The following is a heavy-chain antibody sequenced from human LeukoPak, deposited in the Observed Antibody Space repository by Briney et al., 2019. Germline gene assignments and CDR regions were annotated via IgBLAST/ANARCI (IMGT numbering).Heavy chain of an antibody. Sequence: GGSLRLSCAASGFTFSSYSMNWVRQAPGKGLEWVSYISSSSSTIYYADSVKGRFTISRDNAKNSLYLQMNSLRAEDTAMYYCGRGFAVVPAGLMDVWGKGTTVTVSS. CDR1: GFTFSSYS. J-gene: IGHJ6*03. CDR2: ISSSSSTI. CDR3: GRGFAVVPAGLMDV. V-gene: IGHV3-48*01. D-gene: IGHD2-2*01.